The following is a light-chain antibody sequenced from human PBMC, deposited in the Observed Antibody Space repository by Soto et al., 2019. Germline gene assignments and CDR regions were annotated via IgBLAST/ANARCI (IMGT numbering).Light chain of an antibody. Sequence: QSVLTQPASVSGSPGQSITISCTGTSSDIGTYNLVSWYQQHPGKAPKLMIYEVNKRPSGVSDRFSGSKSGNMASLTISGLQAEDEADYYCCSYAGSSTLYVFGTGTKVTVL. CDR1: SSDIGTYNL. CDR2: EVN. J-gene: IGLJ1*01. V-gene: IGLV2-23*02. CDR3: CSYAGSSTLYV.